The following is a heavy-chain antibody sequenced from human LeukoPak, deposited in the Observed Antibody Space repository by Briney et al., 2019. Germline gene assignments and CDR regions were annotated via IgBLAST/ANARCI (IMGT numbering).Heavy chain of an antibody. Sequence: PSETLSLTCTVSGGSISSSSYYWGWIRQPPGKGLEWTGSIYYSGSTYYNPSLKSRVTISVDTSKNQFSLKLSSVTAADTAVYYCARETYYYDSSGYYSPPDYWGQGTLVTVSS. CDR1: GGSISSSSYY. V-gene: IGHV4-39*02. D-gene: IGHD3-22*01. CDR3: ARETYYYDSSGYYSPPDY. J-gene: IGHJ4*02. CDR2: IYYSGST.